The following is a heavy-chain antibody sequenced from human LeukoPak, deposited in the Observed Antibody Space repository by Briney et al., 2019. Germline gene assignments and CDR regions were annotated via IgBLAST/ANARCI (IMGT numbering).Heavy chain of an antibody. CDR1: GGSISGFS. J-gene: IGHJ4*02. Sequence: PSETLSLTCTVSGGSISGFSWSWIRQPPGKGLEWIGYIYYSESTDYNPSLKSRVTMSVDMSKNQFSLKLISMTAADTAVYYCARKSTSSWSFDYWGQGTLVTVSS. CDR2: IYYSEST. V-gene: IGHV4-59*08. D-gene: IGHD6-13*01. CDR3: ARKSTSSWSFDY.